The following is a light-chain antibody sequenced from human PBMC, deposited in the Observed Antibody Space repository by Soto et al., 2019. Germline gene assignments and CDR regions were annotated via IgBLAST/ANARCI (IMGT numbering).Light chain of an antibody. Sequence: HSALTQPASVSGSPGQSIAISCTGTSSDVGGYNYVSWYQQHPGKAPKLMVYDVSNRPSGVSNRFSGSKSGNTASLTISWLQAEDEADYYCSSYTSTSTSVFGTGTKVPVL. CDR3: SSYTSTSTSV. V-gene: IGLV2-14*01. CDR1: SSDVGGYNY. J-gene: IGLJ1*01. CDR2: DVS.